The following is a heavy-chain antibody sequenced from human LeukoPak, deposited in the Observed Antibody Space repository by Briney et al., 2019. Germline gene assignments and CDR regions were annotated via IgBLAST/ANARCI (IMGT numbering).Heavy chain of an antibody. D-gene: IGHD6-13*01. CDR2: INHSGST. Sequence: PSETLSLTCAVYGGSFSAYYWSWIRQPPGKGLEWIGEINHSGSTNYNPSLKSRVTISVDTSKNQFSLKLSSVTAADTAVYYCARGFSSSWYHYFDYWGQGTLVTVSS. CDR1: GGSFSAYY. V-gene: IGHV4-34*01. J-gene: IGHJ4*02. CDR3: ARGFSSSWYHYFDY.